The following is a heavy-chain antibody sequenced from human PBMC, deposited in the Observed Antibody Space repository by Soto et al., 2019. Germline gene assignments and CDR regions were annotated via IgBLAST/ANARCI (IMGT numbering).Heavy chain of an antibody. D-gene: IGHD6-13*01. CDR3: ARIQGTGSSWYYYYYGMDV. J-gene: IGHJ6*02. V-gene: IGHV2-70*01. Sequence: SGPTLVNPTQTLTLTCTFSGFSLSTSGMCVSWIRQPPGKALEWLALIDWDDDKYYSTSLKTRLTISKDTSKNQVVLTMTNMDPVDTATYYCARIQGTGSSWYYYYYGMDVWGQGTTVTVSS. CDR2: IDWDDDK. CDR1: GFSLSTSGMC.